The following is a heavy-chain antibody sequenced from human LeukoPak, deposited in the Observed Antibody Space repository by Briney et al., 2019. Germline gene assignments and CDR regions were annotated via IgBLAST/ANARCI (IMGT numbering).Heavy chain of an antibody. Sequence: GGSLRLSCAASGFTFNNYAMSWVRQAPGKGLEWVSSISGSGDYTFYADSVKGRFTISRDNSKDTLYLQMNSLRVEDTAIYYCAKDRPNYYGTNGHYYTRNGDYWGQGTLVTVFS. CDR3: AKDRPNYYGTNGHYYTRNGDY. CDR1: GFTFNNYA. J-gene: IGHJ4*02. D-gene: IGHD3-22*01. V-gene: IGHV3-23*01. CDR2: ISGSGDYT.